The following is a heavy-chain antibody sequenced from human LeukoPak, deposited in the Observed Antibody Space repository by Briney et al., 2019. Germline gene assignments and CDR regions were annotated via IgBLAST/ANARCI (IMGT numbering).Heavy chain of an antibody. J-gene: IGHJ4*02. Sequence: ASVKVSCKASGGTFSSYAISWVRQAPGQGLEWMGWINPNSGGTNYAQKFQSRVTMTRDTSISTAYMELSRLRSDDTAVYYCARQASRWLVPPDYWGQGTLVTVSS. D-gene: IGHD6-19*01. CDR2: INPNSGGT. CDR3: ARQASRWLVPPDY. CDR1: GGTFSSYA. V-gene: IGHV1-2*02.